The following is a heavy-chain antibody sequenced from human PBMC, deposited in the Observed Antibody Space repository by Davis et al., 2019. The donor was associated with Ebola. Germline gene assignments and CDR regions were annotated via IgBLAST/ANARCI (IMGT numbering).Heavy chain of an antibody. CDR1: GVTFNNYA. Sequence: SVKVSCKASGVTFNNYAISWVRQAPGQGLEWTGRIIPVLHQTHSAQKFQGRVTITVDKSTSTTYMELGSLRSEDTAVYYCARADTNFGMGVWGQGTTVTVSS. J-gene: IGHJ6*02. V-gene: IGHV1-69*04. CDR2: IIPVLHQT. CDR3: ARADTNFGMGV.